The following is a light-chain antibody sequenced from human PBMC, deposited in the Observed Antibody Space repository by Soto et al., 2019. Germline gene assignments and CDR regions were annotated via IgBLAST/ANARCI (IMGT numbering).Light chain of an antibody. CDR1: QTVRNNY. V-gene: IGKV3-20*01. J-gene: IGKJ4*01. Sequence: EFVLTQSPGTLSLSPGERATLSCRASQTVRNNYLAWYQQKPGQAPRLLIYDASSGATGIPDRFSGGGSGTDFTLTISRLEPEDFAVYYRQQFSSYPLTFGGGTKVDIK. CDR3: QQFSSYPLT. CDR2: DAS.